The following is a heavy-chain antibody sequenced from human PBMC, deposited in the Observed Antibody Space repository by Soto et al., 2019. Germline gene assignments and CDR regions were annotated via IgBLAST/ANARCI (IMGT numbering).Heavy chain of an antibody. CDR2: ISGSGSDI. V-gene: IGHV3-48*03. D-gene: IGHD6-13*01. Sequence: EEQLVESGGGLVQPGGSLRLSCAASGFIFSSYDMNWVRQAPGKGLEWISYISGSGSDIYYAATVKGRFTISRENAKNLLYLQMNSLRAEDTAVYYCTRGYRYSTWGQGTLVTVSS. CDR1: GFIFSSYD. CDR3: TRGYRYST. J-gene: IGHJ1*01.